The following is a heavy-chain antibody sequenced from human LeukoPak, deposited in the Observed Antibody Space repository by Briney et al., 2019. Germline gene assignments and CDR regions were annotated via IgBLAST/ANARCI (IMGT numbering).Heavy chain of an antibody. Sequence: PLGSLRLSRGACGVTFSSYWKHCVDQAQREGLVWVSRINSDGRSTNYADSVKGRFTISRDNAKSTLYLQMNSLRAEDTAVYYCARDDGLTYDYWGLGTLVTVSS. D-gene: IGHD3/OR15-3a*01. CDR2: INSDGRST. CDR3: ARDDGLTYDY. V-gene: IGHV3-74*01. CDR1: GVTFSSYW. J-gene: IGHJ4*02.